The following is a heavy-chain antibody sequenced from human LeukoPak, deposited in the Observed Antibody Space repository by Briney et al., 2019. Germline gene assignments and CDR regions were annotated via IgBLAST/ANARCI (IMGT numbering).Heavy chain of an antibody. D-gene: IGHD3-10*01. J-gene: IGHJ4*02. CDR2: INPNSGGT. CDR3: ASTEGSGSYLRFDY. Sequence: ASVKVSCKASGYTFTGYYMHWVRQAPGQGLEWMGWINPNSGGTNYAQKFQGRVTMTRDTSISTAYMELSRLRSDDTAVYYCASTEGSGSYLRFDYWGQGTLVTVSS. V-gene: IGHV1-2*02. CDR1: GYTFTGYY.